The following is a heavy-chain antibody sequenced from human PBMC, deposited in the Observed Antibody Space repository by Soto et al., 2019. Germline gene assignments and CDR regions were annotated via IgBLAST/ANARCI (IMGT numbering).Heavy chain of an antibody. Sequence: SETLSLTCTVSGGSISSGDYYWSWIRQPPGKGLEWIGYIYYSGSTYYNPSLKSRVTISVDTSKNQFSLKLSSVTAADTAVYYCARGSYYYDSSGPPAYWGQGTLVTVSS. D-gene: IGHD3-22*01. CDR2: IYYSGST. V-gene: IGHV4-30-4*01. J-gene: IGHJ4*02. CDR1: GGSISSGDYY. CDR3: ARGSYYYDSSGPPAY.